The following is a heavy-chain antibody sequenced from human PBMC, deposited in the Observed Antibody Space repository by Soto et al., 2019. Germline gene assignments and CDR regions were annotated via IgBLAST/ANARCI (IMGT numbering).Heavy chain of an antibody. J-gene: IGHJ3*02. Sequence: SETLSLTCTVSGGSISSYYWSWIRQPPGKGLEWIGYIYYSGTTNYNPSLESRVTISVDTSKRQFSLKLSSVTAADTAVYYCARGPAVAGTGRWDFDIWGQGTMVTVSS. V-gene: IGHV4-59*08. CDR1: GGSISSYY. CDR2: IYYSGTT. D-gene: IGHD6-19*01. CDR3: ARGPAVAGTGRWDFDI.